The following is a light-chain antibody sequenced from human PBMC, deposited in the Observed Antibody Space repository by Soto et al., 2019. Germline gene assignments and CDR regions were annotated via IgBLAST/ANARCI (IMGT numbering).Light chain of an antibody. CDR3: QQHTDWPPIT. CDR1: QSVNSK. J-gene: IGKJ5*01. CDR2: GAS. Sequence: EIVMTQSPATLSVSPGERATLACRASQSVNSKLAWYQQKPGQAPRPLIYGASTRASGVPARFSGSGSGKDFILTISSLQSEDSAVYYCQQHTDWPPITFGQGTRLEIK. V-gene: IGKV3-15*01.